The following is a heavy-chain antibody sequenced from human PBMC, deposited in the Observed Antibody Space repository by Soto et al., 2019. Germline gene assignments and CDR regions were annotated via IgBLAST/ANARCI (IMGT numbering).Heavy chain of an antibody. CDR2: IYYSGTT. CDR1: GGSVSSSSYY. J-gene: IGHJ5*02. Sequence: PSETLSLTCAVSGGSVSSSSYYWGWVRQSPGKGLEWIGSIYYSGTTHYNPSLGSRLTISVDKAKNQVSLKLNSVNVADTALYYCVRTVAKVAGPYTWFDPWGPGILVTVSS. CDR3: VRTVAKVAGPYTWFDP. V-gene: IGHV4-39*01. D-gene: IGHD6-19*01.